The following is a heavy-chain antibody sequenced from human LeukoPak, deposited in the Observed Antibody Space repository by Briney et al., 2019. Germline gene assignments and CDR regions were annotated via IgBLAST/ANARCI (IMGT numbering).Heavy chain of an antibody. Sequence: GGSLRLSCAAPGFTFSSYAMSWVRQAPGKGLEWVSAISGSGGSTYYADSVKGRFTISRDNSKNTLYLQMNSLRAEDTAVYYCAKKDEDLSGYYFFDYWGQGTLVTVSS. J-gene: IGHJ4*02. D-gene: IGHD3-3*01. CDR3: AKKDEDLSGYYFFDY. CDR2: ISGSGGST. V-gene: IGHV3-23*01. CDR1: GFTFSSYA.